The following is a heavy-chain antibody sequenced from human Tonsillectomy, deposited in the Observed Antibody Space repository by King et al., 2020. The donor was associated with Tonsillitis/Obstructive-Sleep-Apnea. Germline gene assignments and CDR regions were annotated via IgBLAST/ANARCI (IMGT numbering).Heavy chain of an antibody. J-gene: IGHJ4*02. CDR1: GGSISSSSYY. CDR2: IYYTGST. V-gene: IGHV4-39*01. D-gene: IGHD3-10*01. Sequence: QLQESGPGLVKPAETLSLTCTVSGGSISSSSYYWGWIRQPPGKGLEGIGSIYYTGSTYYNPSLKSRVTISVDTSKNQFSLKLGSVTAADTAVCYCAGGAGGYWGQGTLVTVSS. CDR3: AGGAGGY.